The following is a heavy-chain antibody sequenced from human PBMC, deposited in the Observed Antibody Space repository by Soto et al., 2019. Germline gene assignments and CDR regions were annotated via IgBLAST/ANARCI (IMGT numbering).Heavy chain of an antibody. V-gene: IGHV4-59*01. J-gene: IGHJ6*02. Sequence: PSETLSLTCTVSGGSISSYYWSWIRQPPGKGLEWIGYIYYSGSTNYNPSLKSRVTISVDTSKNQFSLKLSSVTAADTAVYYCARVGGYCSSTSCFKYYYGMDVWGQGTTVTVSS. D-gene: IGHD2-2*01. CDR1: GGSISSYY. CDR2: IYYSGST. CDR3: ARVGGYCSSTSCFKYYYGMDV.